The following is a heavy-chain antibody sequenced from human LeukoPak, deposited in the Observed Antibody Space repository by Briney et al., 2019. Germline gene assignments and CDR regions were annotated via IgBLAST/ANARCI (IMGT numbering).Heavy chain of an antibody. J-gene: IGHJ4*02. CDR3: ARDRAALDY. CDR2: ILYDGGSK. CDR1: GFTSSSYV. V-gene: IGHV3-30-3*01. D-gene: IGHD2-15*01. Sequence: GGSLRLSCAASGFTSSSYVLHWVRQAPGKGLEWVAVILYDGGSKFYADSVKGRFTISRDNSKNTLYLQMNSLRGEDTAVYYCARDRAALDYWGQGTLVTVSS.